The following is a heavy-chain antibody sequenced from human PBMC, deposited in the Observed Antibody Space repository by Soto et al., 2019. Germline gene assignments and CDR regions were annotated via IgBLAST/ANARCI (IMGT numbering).Heavy chain of an antibody. CDR1: GFTFSRYD. J-gene: IGHJ4*02. Sequence: PGGSLRLSCVASGFTFSRYDFHWVRQPPGEGLEWVAVISYDGNTKFYADSGKGRFTISRDNSKNTLYLQMNSLRAEDTATYYCSRGFYAHTSYPRFDFWGQGTLVTVSS. V-gene: IGHV3-30-3*01. D-gene: IGHD2-21*01. CDR3: SRGFYAHTSYPRFDF. CDR2: ISYDGNTK.